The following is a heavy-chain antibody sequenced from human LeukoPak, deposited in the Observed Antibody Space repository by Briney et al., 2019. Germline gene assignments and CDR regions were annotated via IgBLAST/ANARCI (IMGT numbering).Heavy chain of an antibody. Sequence: GASVKVSCKASGGTFITYVISWVRQAPGQGLEWMGGIIPVFGTANYAQKFQGRVTITADESTSTAYMELSSLRSEDTAVYYCARDSMVRGVIKDWGQGTLVTVSS. D-gene: IGHD3-10*01. CDR2: IIPVFGTA. V-gene: IGHV1-69*13. CDR1: GGTFITYV. CDR3: ARDSMVRGVIKD. J-gene: IGHJ4*02.